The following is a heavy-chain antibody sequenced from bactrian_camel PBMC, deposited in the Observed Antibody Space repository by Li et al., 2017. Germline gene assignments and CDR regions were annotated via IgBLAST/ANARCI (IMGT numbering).Heavy chain of an antibody. CDR3: AARHFIDPEFKF. J-gene: IGHJ4*01. CDR1: GVATQRYC. D-gene: IGHD7*01. V-gene: IGHV3S54*01. Sequence: HVQLVESGGGSVQAGGSLRLSCVASGVATQRYCMGWFRQVPGKQREDVAIDDDDGDPTYAPSVRGRFTISKDNAKMTLYLQMDNVKAEDTAIYYCAARHFIDPEFKFWGQGTQVTVS. CDR2: DDDDGDPT.